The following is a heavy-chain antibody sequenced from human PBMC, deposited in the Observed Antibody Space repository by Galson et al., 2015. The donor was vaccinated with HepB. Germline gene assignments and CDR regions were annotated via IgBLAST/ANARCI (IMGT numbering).Heavy chain of an antibody. CDR3: ARDGSTSYYFDY. V-gene: IGHV3-21*01. CDR2: ISSSSSYI. J-gene: IGHJ4*02. Sequence: SLRLSCAASGFTFSTYTMNWVRQAPGKGLEWVSSISSSSSYIKYADSVKGRFTISRDNAKNSLYLQMNSLRAEDTAVYYCARDGSTSYYFDYWGQGTLVTVSS. CDR1: GFTFSTYT. D-gene: IGHD5-12*01.